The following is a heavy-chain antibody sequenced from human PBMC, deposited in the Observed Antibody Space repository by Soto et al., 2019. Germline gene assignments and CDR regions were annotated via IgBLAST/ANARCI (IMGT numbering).Heavy chain of an antibody. CDR3: ARSIVVVTALDY. J-gene: IGHJ4*02. D-gene: IGHD2-21*02. CDR1: GYTFTSYA. Sequence: QVQLVQSGAEEKKPGASVKVSCKASGYTFTSYAMHWVRQAPGXXLEWMGWINAGNGNTKYSQKFQGRVTITRDTSASTAYMEXXXLRSXDTAVYYCARSIVVVTALDYWGQGTLGTVSS. V-gene: IGHV1-3*05. CDR2: INAGNGNT.